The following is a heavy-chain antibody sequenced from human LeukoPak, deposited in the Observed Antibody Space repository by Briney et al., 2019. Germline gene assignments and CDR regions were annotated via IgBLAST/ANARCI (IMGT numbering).Heavy chain of an antibody. CDR2: INPNSGGT. J-gene: IGHJ5*02. CDR3: ARECGSGDNWFDP. Sequence: ASVKVSCKASGYTFTGYYMHWVRQAPGQGLEWMGWINPNSGGTNYAQKFQGWVTMTRDTSISTAYMELSRLRSDDTAVYYCARECGSGDNWFDPWGQGTPVTVSS. V-gene: IGHV1-2*04. CDR1: GYTFTGYY. D-gene: IGHD3-10*01.